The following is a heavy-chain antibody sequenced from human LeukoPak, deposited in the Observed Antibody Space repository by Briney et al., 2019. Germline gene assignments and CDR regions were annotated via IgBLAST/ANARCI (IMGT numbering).Heavy chain of an antibody. CDR2: INPNSGGT. V-gene: IGHV1-2*02. CDR3: AREVSSSSWFPFDY. Sequence: ASVKVSCKASGYTITGYYMRWVRQAPGQGLEWMGWINPNSGGTNYAQKFQGRVTMTRDTSISTAYMELSRLRSDDTAVYYCAREVSSSSWFPFDYWGQGTLVTVSS. CDR1: GYTITGYY. J-gene: IGHJ4*02. D-gene: IGHD6-13*01.